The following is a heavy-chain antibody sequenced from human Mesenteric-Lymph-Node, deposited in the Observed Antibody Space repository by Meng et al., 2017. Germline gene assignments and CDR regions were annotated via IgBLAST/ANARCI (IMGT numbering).Heavy chain of an antibody. V-gene: IGHV1-8*03. CDR3: ARAYCGGDCSFAPRYFDL. Sequence: ASVKVSCKASGYTFTSYDINWVRQATGQGLEWMGWMNPNSGNTGYAQKFQGRVTITRNTSISTAYMELSSLRSEDTAVYYCARAYCGGDCSFAPRYFDLWGRGTLVTVSS. CDR2: MNPNSGNT. J-gene: IGHJ2*01. CDR1: GYTFTSYD. D-gene: IGHD2-21*02.